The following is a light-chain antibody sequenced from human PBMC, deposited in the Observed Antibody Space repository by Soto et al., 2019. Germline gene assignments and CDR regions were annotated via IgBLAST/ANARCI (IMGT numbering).Light chain of an antibody. J-gene: IGLJ2*01. CDR1: VLAKKY. CDR3: YSAADNNLV. CDR2: KDS. Sequence: SSELTQPSSVSVSPGQTARITCSGDVLAKKYARWFQQKPGQAPVLVIYKDSERPSGIPERFSGSSSGTTVTLTISGAQVEDEADYYCYSAADNNLVFGGGTQLTVL. V-gene: IGLV3-27*01.